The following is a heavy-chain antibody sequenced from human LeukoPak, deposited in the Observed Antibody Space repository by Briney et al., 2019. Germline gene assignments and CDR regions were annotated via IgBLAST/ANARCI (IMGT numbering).Heavy chain of an antibody. J-gene: IGHJ3*02. Sequence: ASVKVSCKASGYTFTSYDINWVRQATGQGLEWMGWMNPNSGNTGYAQKFQGRVTITRSTSISTAYMELSSLRSEDTAVYYCARGVATSGAFDIWGQGTMVTVSS. CDR3: ARGVATSGAFDI. V-gene: IGHV1-8*03. CDR2: MNPNSGNT. CDR1: GYTFTSYD. D-gene: IGHD5-12*01.